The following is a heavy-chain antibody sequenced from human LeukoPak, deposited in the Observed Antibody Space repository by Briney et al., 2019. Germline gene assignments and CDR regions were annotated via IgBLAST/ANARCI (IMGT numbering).Heavy chain of an antibody. V-gene: IGHV1-69*13. CDR2: IIPIFGTA. CDR1: GGTFSSYA. CDR3: ARDPLPGYYDSSGYPPGFDY. J-gene: IGHJ4*02. Sequence: RASVKVSCKASGGTFSSYAISWVRQAPGQGLEWMGGIIPIFGTANYAQKFQGRVTITADESTSTAYMELSSLRSEDTAVYYCARDPLPGYYDSSGYPPGFDYWGQGTLVTVSS. D-gene: IGHD3-22*01.